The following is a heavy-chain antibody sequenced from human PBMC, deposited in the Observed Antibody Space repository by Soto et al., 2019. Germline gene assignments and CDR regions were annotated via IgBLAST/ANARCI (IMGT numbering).Heavy chain of an antibody. V-gene: IGHV3-30-3*01. CDR2: ISYDGSNK. CDR1: GFTFSSYA. CDR3: ARDKETTVVTPPDY. Sequence: PWGSLRLSCAASGFTFSSYAIHLFRHAPFKGLEWVAVISYDGSNKYYADSVKGRFTISRDNSKNTLYLQMNSLRAEDTAVYYCARDKETTVVTPPDYWGQGTLVTVSS. D-gene: IGHD4-17*01. J-gene: IGHJ4*02.